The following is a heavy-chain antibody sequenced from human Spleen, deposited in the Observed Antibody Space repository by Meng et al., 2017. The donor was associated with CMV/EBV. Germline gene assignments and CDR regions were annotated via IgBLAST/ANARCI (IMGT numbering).Heavy chain of an antibody. CDR1: GFTFSSYW. V-gene: IGHV3-7*01. D-gene: IGHD4-17*01. CDR3: ARELTVRDYYYGMDV. J-gene: IGHJ6*02. CDR2: IKQDGSEK. Sequence: GGSLRLSCAASGFTFSSYWMSWVRQAPGKGLEWVANIKQDGSEKYYVDSVKGRFTISRDNAKNSLYLQMNSLRAEDTAVYYCARELTVRDYYYGMDVWGQGTTVTVSS.